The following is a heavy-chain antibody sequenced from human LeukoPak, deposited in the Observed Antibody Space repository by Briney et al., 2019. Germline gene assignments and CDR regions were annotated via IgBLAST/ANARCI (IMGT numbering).Heavy chain of an antibody. D-gene: IGHD5-12*01. Sequence: PGGSLRLSCAASGFTFSSYAMHWVRQAPGKGLEWVSYISSSGSTIYYADSVKGRFTISRDNAKNSLYLQMNSLRAEDTAIYYCARLPYSGYGGGRVYWGQGTLVTVSS. CDR2: ISSSGSTI. CDR1: GFTFSSYA. J-gene: IGHJ4*02. V-gene: IGHV3-48*03. CDR3: ARLPYSGYGGGRVY.